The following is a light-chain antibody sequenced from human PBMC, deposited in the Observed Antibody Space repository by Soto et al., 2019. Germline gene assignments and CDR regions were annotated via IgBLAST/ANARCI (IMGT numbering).Light chain of an antibody. Sequence: EIVLTQSPGTLSLSPGERATLSCRASQSVSNNYLAWYQQKPGQAPRLLIYGASNRATGIPDRFSGSGSGTDFTLTISRLEPEDFAVFYCQQYSSSPHTFGQGTKVDIK. CDR1: QSVSNNY. CDR2: GAS. CDR3: QQYSSSPHT. J-gene: IGKJ2*01. V-gene: IGKV3-20*01.